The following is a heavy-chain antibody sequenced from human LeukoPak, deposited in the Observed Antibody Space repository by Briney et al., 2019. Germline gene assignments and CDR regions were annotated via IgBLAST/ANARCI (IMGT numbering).Heavy chain of an antibody. Sequence: GASVKVSCKASGYTFTNYAISWVRLAPGQGLEWMGWISAYNGHTNYAQKLQGRVTMTTDTSTSTAYMELRSLRSDDTAAYYCARGTWYDYSKPIDYWGQGTLVTVSS. V-gene: IGHV1-18*01. D-gene: IGHD4-11*01. CDR1: GYTFTNYA. CDR3: ARGTWYDYSKPIDY. CDR2: ISAYNGHT. J-gene: IGHJ4*02.